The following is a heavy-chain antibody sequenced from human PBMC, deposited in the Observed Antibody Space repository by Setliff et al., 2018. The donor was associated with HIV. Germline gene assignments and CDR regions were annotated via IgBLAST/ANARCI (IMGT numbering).Heavy chain of an antibody. J-gene: IGHJ3*02. V-gene: IGHV1-18*04. D-gene: IGHD1-26*01. CDR2: ITTYNGGT. CDR1: GYTFTSYY. CDR3: TRGGYSGAFLDAFDI. Sequence: GASVKVSCKASGYTFTSYYIHWVRQAPGQGLEWMGSITTYNGGTNYAQKFQGRVTMTTDTSTSTAYMELRSLRSDDTAVYYCTRGGYSGAFLDAFDIWGQGTMVTVSS.